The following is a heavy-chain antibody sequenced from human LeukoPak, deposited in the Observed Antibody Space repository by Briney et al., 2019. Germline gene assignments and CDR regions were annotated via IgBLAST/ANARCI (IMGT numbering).Heavy chain of an antibody. Sequence: GGSLRLSCTTSGFNFADYVIGWVRQPPGKGLESLTLIGPDSYGGTIEYAASVKGRFTVSRDDSKSTTYLQMNNLKADDTAFYYCARGKYFDPALGSTFFDYWGQGVLVTVSS. V-gene: IGHV3-49*04. D-gene: IGHD3-9*01. CDR3: ARGKYFDPALGSTFFDY. CDR1: GFNFADYV. CDR2: IGPDSYGGTI. J-gene: IGHJ4*02.